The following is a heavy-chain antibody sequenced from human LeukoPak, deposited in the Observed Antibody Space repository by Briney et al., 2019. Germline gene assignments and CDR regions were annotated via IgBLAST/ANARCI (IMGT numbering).Heavy chain of an antibody. Sequence: GGSLRLSCAASGFTFSSYAMSWVRQAPGKGLEWVSAISGSGDSTYYGDSVKGRFTIARDNSKNTLYLQMNSLRAEDTAVYYCAKTRPLDSSWSHGDYWGQGTLVTVSS. V-gene: IGHV3-23*01. D-gene: IGHD6-6*01. J-gene: IGHJ4*02. CDR2: ISGSGDST. CDR1: GFTFSSYA. CDR3: AKTRPLDSSWSHGDY.